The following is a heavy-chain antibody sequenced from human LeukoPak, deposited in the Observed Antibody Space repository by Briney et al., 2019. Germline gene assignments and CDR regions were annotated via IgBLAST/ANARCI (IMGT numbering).Heavy chain of an antibody. CDR2: IYYSGST. D-gene: IGHD5-12*01. V-gene: IGHV4-39*07. J-gene: IGHJ6*03. CDR1: SGSISSSSYY. CDR3: AGERGYSGYDDYFYYFMDV. Sequence: PSETLSLTCTVSSGSISSSSYYWGWIRQPPGKGLEWIGSIYYSGSTYYNPSLKSRVTISVDTSKNQFSLKLTSVTAADTAVYYCAGERGYSGYDDYFYYFMDVWGKGTTVTISS.